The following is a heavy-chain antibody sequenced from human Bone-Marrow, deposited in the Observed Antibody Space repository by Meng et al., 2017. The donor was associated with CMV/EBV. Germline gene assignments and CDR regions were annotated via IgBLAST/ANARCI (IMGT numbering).Heavy chain of an antibody. CDR2: IYYSGST. V-gene: IGHV4-39*01. CDR1: GGSISSSSYY. J-gene: IGHJ4*02. D-gene: IGHD3-3*01. CDR3: ARLHYDFWSGYGYYFDY. Sequence: SETLSLTCTVSGGSISSSSYYWGWNRQPPGKGLEWIGSIYYSGSTDYNPSLKSRVTISVDTSKNQFSLKLSSVTAADTAVYYCARLHYDFWSGYGYYFDYWGQGPLVTVSS.